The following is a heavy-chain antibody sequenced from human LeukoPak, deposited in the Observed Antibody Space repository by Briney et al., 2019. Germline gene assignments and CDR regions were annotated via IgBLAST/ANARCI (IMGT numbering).Heavy chain of an antibody. CDR3: ARSAYYYDSSGYYLDY. D-gene: IGHD3-22*01. Sequence: GESLKISCKGSGYRFTDYWIAWVRQMPGKGLEWMGIIYPGDSDTRYSPSFQGQVTISADKSISTAYLQWSSLKASDTAMYYCARSAYYYDSSGYYLDYWGQGTLVTVSS. CDR1: GYRFTDYW. CDR2: IYPGDSDT. V-gene: IGHV5-51*01. J-gene: IGHJ4*02.